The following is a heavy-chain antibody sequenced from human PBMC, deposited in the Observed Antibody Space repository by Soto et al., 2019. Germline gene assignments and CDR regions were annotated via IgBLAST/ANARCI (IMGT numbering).Heavy chain of an antibody. V-gene: IGHV3-21*01. CDR3: ARDEFELTGVRYMVV. J-gene: IGHJ6*03. CDR2: ISSSSSYI. D-gene: IGHD7-27*01. CDR1: GFTFSSYS. Sequence: EVQLVESGGGLVKPGGSLRLSCAASGFTFSSYSMNWVRQAPGKGLEWVSSISSSSSYIYYADSVKGRFTISRDNAKNSLYLQMNSLRAEDTAVYYCARDEFELTGVRYMVVWGKGTTVTVSS.